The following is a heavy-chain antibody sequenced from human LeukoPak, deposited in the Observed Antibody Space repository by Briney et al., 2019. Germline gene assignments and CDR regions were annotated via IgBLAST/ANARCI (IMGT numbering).Heavy chain of an antibody. J-gene: IGHJ4*02. V-gene: IGHV1-2*02. CDR3: ARDPYYSDSGGHSLDY. CDR2: VNPNSGDT. CDR1: GYTFTDCY. D-gene: IGHD3-22*01. Sequence: ASVKVSCKSSGYTFTDCYVQWVRQAPGQGLEWVGWVNPNSGDTKSAQKFQGRVTLTRDTSIATAYMELTSLTSDDAAVYYCARDPYYSDSGGHSLDYWGQGTRVTVSS.